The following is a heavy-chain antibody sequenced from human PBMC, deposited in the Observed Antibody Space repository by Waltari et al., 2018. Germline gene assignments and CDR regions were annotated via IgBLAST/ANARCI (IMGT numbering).Heavy chain of an antibody. CDR1: GFTFSDYA. CDR3: ATRGSRYYYDSSGYLDAFDI. Sequence: EVQLLESGGGLVQPGGSLGLSCAASGFTFSDYAMSWVRQAPGKGLGWVSGISGRGDSTYYADSVKGRFTISRDNSKNTLYLQMNSLRAEDTAIYYCATRGSRYYYDSSGYLDAFDIWGQGTMVTVSS. V-gene: IGHV3-23*01. J-gene: IGHJ3*02. D-gene: IGHD3-22*01. CDR2: ISGRGDST.